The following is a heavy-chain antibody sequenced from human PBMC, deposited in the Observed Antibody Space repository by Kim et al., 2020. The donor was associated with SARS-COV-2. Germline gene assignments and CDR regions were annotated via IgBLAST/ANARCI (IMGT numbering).Heavy chain of an antibody. CDR1: GFAFGTHS. Sequence: GGSLRLSCAASGFAFGTHSMNWVRQAPGKGLEWVSSIGGTTNYIYYADSLKGRFTISRDNSKNSLYLQMDSLRAEDTAVYYCARCGYCSSTSCYFYYYALDVWGQGTTVTVSS. CDR2: IGGTTNYI. J-gene: IGHJ6*02. D-gene: IGHD2-2*01. V-gene: IGHV3-21*01. CDR3: ARCGYCSSTSCYFYYYALDV.